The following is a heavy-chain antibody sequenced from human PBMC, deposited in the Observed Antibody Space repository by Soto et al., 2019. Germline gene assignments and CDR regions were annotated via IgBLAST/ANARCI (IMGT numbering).Heavy chain of an antibody. CDR3: ARGTYDYIWGSYRSSKFDY. Sequence: PSETLSLTCAVYGGSFSGYYWSWIRQPPGKGLEWIGEINHSGSTNYNPSLKSRVTISVDTSKNQFSLKLSSVTAADTAVYYCARGTYDYIWGSYRSSKFDYWGQGTLVTVSS. D-gene: IGHD3-16*02. CDR2: INHSGST. V-gene: IGHV4-34*01. J-gene: IGHJ4*02. CDR1: GGSFSGYY.